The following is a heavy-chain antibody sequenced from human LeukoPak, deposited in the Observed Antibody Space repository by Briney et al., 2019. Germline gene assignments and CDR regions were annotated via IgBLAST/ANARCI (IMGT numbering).Heavy chain of an antibody. Sequence: SETLSLTCTVSGGSISSYYWSWIRQPPGKGLEWIGYIYYSGSTNYNPSLKSRVTISVDTSKNQFSLKLSSVTAADTAVYYCARCESRRDYDYVWGSYRQYNWFDPWGQGTLVTVSS. CDR1: GGSISSYY. CDR2: IYYSGST. D-gene: IGHD3-16*02. CDR3: ARCESRRDYDYVWGSYRQYNWFDP. J-gene: IGHJ5*02. V-gene: IGHV4-59*01.